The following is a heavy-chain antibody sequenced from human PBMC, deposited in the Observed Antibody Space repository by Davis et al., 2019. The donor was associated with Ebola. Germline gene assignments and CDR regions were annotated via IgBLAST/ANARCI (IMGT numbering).Heavy chain of an antibody. D-gene: IGHD3-22*01. CDR1: GYTFTGYY. Sequence: AASVKVSCKASGYTFTGYYLHWVRQVPGQGLEWMGRINPNSGGTDFAQKFQGWVAMTRDTSISTAYMELSRLTSDDTAVYYCARGSAPQRDSEPLLYDSSGYPLGYWGQGALVTVSS. J-gene: IGHJ4*02. CDR3: ARGSAPQRDSEPLLYDSSGYPLGY. CDR2: INPNSGGT. V-gene: IGHV1-2*04.